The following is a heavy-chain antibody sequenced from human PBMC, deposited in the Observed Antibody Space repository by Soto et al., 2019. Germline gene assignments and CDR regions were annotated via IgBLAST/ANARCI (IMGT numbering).Heavy chain of an antibody. D-gene: IGHD2-15*01. CDR3: ARDAPGTDCSGGSCYVPGDYYYGMDV. CDR1: GGSISSYY. Sequence: SETLSLTCTVSGGSISSYYWSWIRQPPGKGLEWIGYIYYSGSTNYNPSLKSRVTTSVDTSKNQFSLKLSSVTAADTAVYYCARDAPGTDCSGGSCYVPGDYYYGMDVWGQGTTVTVSS. V-gene: IGHV4-59*01. J-gene: IGHJ6*02. CDR2: IYYSGST.